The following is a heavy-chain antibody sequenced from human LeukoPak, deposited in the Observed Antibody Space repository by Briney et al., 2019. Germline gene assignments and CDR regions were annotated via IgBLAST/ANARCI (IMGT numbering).Heavy chain of an antibody. V-gene: IGHV4-34*01. J-gene: IGHJ4*02. D-gene: IGHD1-26*01. Sequence: SETLSLTCAVYGGSFSGYYWSWIRQPPGKGLEWIGEINHSGSTNYNPSLKSRVTISVDTSKNQFSLKLSSVTAADTAVYYCARGVVGATKNFXYWGQGTLVTVSS. CDR1: GGSFSGYY. CDR3: ARGVVGATKNFXY. CDR2: INHSGST.